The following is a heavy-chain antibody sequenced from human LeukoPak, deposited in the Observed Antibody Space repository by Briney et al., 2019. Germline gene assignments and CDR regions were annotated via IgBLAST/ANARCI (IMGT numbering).Heavy chain of an antibody. V-gene: IGHV4-39*01. D-gene: IGHD6-19*01. CDR2: IYYSGDT. J-gene: IGHJ6*03. CDR1: GGSISSSSYC. CDR3: ARHQWHYYYYMGV. Sequence: SETLSLTCTVAGGSISSSSYCWGWIRHPPGKGLEWIVSIYYSGDTYYNPSLKSLRVTISVDTSKNQFSLRLSSVTAADTAVYYCARHQWHYYYYMGVWGKRSRVTVSS.